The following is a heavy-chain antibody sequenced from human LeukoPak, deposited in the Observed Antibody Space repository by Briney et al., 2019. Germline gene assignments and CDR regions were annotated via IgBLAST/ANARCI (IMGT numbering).Heavy chain of an antibody. CDR3: ARERYDFWSGYYPPEYGMDV. D-gene: IGHD3-3*01. CDR2: INPNSGDT. J-gene: IGHJ6*02. Sequence: GASVKVSCKASGYTFTGYHMHWVRQAPGQGLEWMGRINPNSGDTNYAQNFQGRVTMTRDTSISTAYMELSRLRSDDTAVYYCARERYDFWSGYYPPEYGMDVWGQGTTVTVSS. CDR1: GYTFTGYH. V-gene: IGHV1-2*06.